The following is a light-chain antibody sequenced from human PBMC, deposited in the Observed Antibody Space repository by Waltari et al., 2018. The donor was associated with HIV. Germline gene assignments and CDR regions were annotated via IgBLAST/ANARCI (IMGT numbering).Light chain of an antibody. CDR1: SGHSSYD. CDR2: LNSDGSH. V-gene: IGLV4-69*01. CDR3: QTWDTGIRV. Sequence: QLVLTQSPSASASLGASVKLTCTLSSGHSSYDLAWHPRQPEKGPRNLMNLNSDGSHSKGDGIPVRFSGSSSGAERYLTISSLQSEDEADYYCQTWDTGIRVFGGGTKLTVL. J-gene: IGLJ3*02.